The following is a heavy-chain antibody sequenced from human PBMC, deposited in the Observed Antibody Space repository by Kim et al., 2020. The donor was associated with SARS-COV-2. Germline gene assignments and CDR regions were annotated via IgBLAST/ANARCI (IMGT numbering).Heavy chain of an antibody. D-gene: IGHD6-6*01. J-gene: IGHJ4*02. CDR3: ARAGYSSSSGRFDY. V-gene: IGHV1-2*02. Sequence: AQKFQGRVTMTRDTSISTAYMELSRLRSDDTAVYYCARAGYSSSSGRFDYWGQGTLVTVSS.